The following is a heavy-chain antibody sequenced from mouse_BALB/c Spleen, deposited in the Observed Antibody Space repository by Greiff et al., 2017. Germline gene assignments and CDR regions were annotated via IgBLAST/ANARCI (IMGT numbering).Heavy chain of an antibody. Sequence: VQLQQSGAELVRPGTSVKVSCKASGYAFTNYLIEWVKQRPGQGLEWIGVINPGSGGTNYNEKFKGKATLTADKSSSTAYMQLSSLTSDDSAVYFCARSDYYGPWFAYWGQGTLVTVSA. D-gene: IGHD1-2*01. CDR2: INPGSGGT. CDR1: GYAFTNYL. CDR3: ARSDYYGPWFAY. V-gene: IGHV1-54*01. J-gene: IGHJ3*01.